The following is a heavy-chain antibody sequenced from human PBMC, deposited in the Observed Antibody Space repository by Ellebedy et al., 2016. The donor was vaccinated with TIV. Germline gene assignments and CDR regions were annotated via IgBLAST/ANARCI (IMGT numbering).Heavy chain of an antibody. CDR1: GSSFTSYW. CDR3: ARRGINADTAMGVDG. J-gene: IGHJ6*01. D-gene: IGHD5-18*01. CDR2: IYPGDSDT. V-gene: IGHV5-51*01. Sequence: GESLKISXKGSGSSFTSYWIGWVRQMPGKGLEWMGIIYPGDSDTRYSPSFQGQVTISADKSISTAYLQWSSLKASDTAMYYCARRGINADTAMGVDGWGQGTTVTVSS.